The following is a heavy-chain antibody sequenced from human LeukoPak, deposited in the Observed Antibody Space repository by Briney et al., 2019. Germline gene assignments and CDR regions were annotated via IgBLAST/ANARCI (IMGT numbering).Heavy chain of an antibody. CDR1: GGSISSGNW. CDR3: ARIGNYYFDY. CDR2: IYHSGST. J-gene: IGHJ4*02. Sequence: SETLSLTCAVSGGSISSGNWWSWVRQPPGKGLEWIGGIYHSGSTNYNPSLKSRVTISVDKSKNQFSPKLTSVTAADTAVYYCARIGNYYFDYWGQGTLVTVSS. D-gene: IGHD1-1*01. V-gene: IGHV4-4*02.